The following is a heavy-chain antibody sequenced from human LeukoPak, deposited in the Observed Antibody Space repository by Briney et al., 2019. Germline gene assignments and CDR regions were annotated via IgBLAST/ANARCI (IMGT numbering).Heavy chain of an antibody. V-gene: IGHV4-61*02. Sequence: SETLSLTCTVSGGSISSSSYYWSWIRQPAGKGLEWIGRIYTSGSTNYNPSLKSRVTMSVDTSKNQFSLKLSSVTAADTAVYYCARAGAVGAAMVTLFDYWGQGTLVTVSS. D-gene: IGHD5-18*01. CDR1: GGSISSSSYY. CDR3: ARAGAVGAAMVTLFDY. J-gene: IGHJ4*02. CDR2: IYTSGST.